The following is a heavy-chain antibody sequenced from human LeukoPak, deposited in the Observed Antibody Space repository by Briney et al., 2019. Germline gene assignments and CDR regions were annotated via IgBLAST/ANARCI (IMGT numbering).Heavy chain of an antibody. D-gene: IGHD2-15*01. J-gene: IGHJ5*02. Sequence: PSQTLSLTCTVSGGSISSGDYYWSWIRQPPGEGLEWIGYIYYSGSTYYNPSLKSRVTISVDTSKNQFSLKLSSVTAADTAVYYCARGGSHLVVPDWFDPWGQGTLVTVSS. CDR1: GGSISSGDYY. CDR2: IYYSGST. CDR3: ARGGSHLVVPDWFDP. V-gene: IGHV4-30-4*08.